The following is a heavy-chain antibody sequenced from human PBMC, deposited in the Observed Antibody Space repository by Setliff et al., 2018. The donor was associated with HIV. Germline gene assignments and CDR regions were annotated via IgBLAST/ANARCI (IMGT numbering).Heavy chain of an antibody. D-gene: IGHD3-22*01. CDR1: GGSFTSRSYY. CDR3: ARVNYDSTGYYYYYYMDV. Sequence: LSLTCTVSGGSFTSRSYYWGWIRQPPGKGLEWIGSIFYSGITYYNPSLKSRVTISVDTSKNQFSLNLTSVTAADTAVYYCARVNYDSTGYYYYYYMDVWGKGTTVTVSS. CDR2: IFYSGIT. V-gene: IGHV4-39*01. J-gene: IGHJ6*03.